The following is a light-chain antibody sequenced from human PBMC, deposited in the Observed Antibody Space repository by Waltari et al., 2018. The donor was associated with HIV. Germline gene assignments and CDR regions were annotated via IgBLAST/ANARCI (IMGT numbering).Light chain of an antibody. Sequence: FILTPPHSVSGSPGKTVSIPFTRSRGNIASDPVHLYQLRPVNSPSNVIYENKQRRAGVPDRFSGSIDRSTNSASLTISGLMAEDEADYYCLSYDGVNQVFGGGTKLTVL. CDR2: ENK. J-gene: IGLJ3*02. V-gene: IGLV6-57*01. CDR1: RGNIASDP. CDR3: LSYDGVNQV.